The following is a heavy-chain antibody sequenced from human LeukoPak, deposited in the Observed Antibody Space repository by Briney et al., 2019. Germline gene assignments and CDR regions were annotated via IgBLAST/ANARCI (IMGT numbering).Heavy chain of an antibody. CDR3: AKDRSIVGATSDY. V-gene: IGHV3-23*01. Sequence: PGGSLSLSCAASGFTFISYAMSWVRQAPGKGLEWVSAISGSGGSTYYADSVKGRFTISRDNSKNTLYLQMNSLRAEDTAVYYCAKDRSIVGATSDYWGQGTLVTVSS. D-gene: IGHD1-26*01. CDR1: GFTFISYA. CDR2: ISGSGGST. J-gene: IGHJ4*02.